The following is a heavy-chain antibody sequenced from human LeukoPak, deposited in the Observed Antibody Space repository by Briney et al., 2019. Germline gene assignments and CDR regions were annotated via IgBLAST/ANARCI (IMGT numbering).Heavy chain of an antibody. D-gene: IGHD1-26*01. CDR2: ISGSGVTT. J-gene: IGHJ1*01. V-gene: IGHV3-23*01. Sequence: GGSLRLSCVASGFTFGSYAMSWVRQAPGKGLEWVSAISGSGVTTHYAGSVKGRFSISRDNSKNTLYLQMNSLRAEDTALYYCAKKVVVGATSPYSDFQDWGQGTLVTVSS. CDR3: AKKVVVGATSPYSDFQD. CDR1: GFTFGSYA.